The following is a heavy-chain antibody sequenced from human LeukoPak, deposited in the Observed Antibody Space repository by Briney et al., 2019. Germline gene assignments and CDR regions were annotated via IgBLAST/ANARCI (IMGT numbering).Heavy chain of an antibody. CDR1: GFTFSSYS. V-gene: IGHV3-21*01. J-gene: IGHJ4*02. Sequence: GGSLRLSCAASGFTFSSYSMNWVRQAPGKGLEWVSSISSSSSYIYYADSVKGRFTISRDNAKNSLYLQVNSLRAEDTAVCYCATDSAMTTVTTSHFDYWGQGTLVTVSS. D-gene: IGHD4-17*01. CDR2: ISSSSSYI. CDR3: ATDSAMTTVTTSHFDY.